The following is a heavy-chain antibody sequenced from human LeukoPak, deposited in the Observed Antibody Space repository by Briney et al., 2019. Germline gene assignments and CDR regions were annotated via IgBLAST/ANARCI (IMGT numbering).Heavy chain of an antibody. V-gene: IGHV4-39*07. CDR2: IYYSGST. CDR1: GGSISSSSYY. J-gene: IGHJ4*02. CDR3: AREGEGSYYFDY. D-gene: IGHD3-10*01. Sequence: PSETLSLTCTVSGGSISSSSYYWGWIRQPPGKGLEWIGSIYYSGSTYYNPSLKSRVTISVDTSKNQFSLKLSSVTAADTAVYYCAREGEGSYYFDYWGQGTLVTVSS.